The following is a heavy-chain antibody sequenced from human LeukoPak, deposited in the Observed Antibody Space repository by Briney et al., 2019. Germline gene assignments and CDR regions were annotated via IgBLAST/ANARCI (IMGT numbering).Heavy chain of an antibody. V-gene: IGHV3-43*02. Sequence: GSLRLSCAASGFTFDDYAMHWVRQAPGKGLEWVSLISGDGGSTYYADSVKGRFTISRDNSKNSLYLQMNSLRTEDTALYYCANDVDTAMPRGYWGQGTLVTVSS. CDR1: GFTFDDYA. J-gene: IGHJ4*02. D-gene: IGHD5-18*01. CDR2: ISGDGGST. CDR3: ANDVDTAMPRGY.